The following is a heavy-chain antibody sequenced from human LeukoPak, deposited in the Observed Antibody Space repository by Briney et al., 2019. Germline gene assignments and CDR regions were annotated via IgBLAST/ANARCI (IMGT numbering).Heavy chain of an antibody. CDR1: GGSMNSYY. Sequence: SETLSLTCSVSGGSMNSYYWSWIRQPPGKGLEWIGFISYSGGTNYNPSLKSRVTISVDTSKNQFSLKLNSVTAADTAVYYCARHGGSYTFDYWGQGTLVTVSS. D-gene: IGHD1-26*01. V-gene: IGHV4-59*08. CDR3: ARHGGSYTFDY. J-gene: IGHJ4*02. CDR2: ISYSGGT.